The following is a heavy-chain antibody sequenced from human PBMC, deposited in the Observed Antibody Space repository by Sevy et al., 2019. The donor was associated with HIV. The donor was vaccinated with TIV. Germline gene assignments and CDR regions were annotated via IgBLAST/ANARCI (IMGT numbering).Heavy chain of an antibody. CDR1: GYTFNNAW. CDR2: IKSKTDGGSA. V-gene: IGHV3-15*01. D-gene: IGHD3-3*01. J-gene: IGHJ5*02. Sequence: EGSLRLSCAASGYTFNNAWMSWVRQAPGKVLEWLGRIKSKTDGGSAEYASPVKGRFTISRDDSKSTLYLQMNRLRTEDTGVYYCTGATVFGATWFDPWGQGALVTVSS. CDR3: TGATVFGATWFDP.